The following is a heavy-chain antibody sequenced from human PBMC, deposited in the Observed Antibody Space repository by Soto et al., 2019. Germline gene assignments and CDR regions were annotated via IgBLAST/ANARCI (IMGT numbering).Heavy chain of an antibody. Sequence: EVQLLKSGGGLGQPGGSLRLSCAASGFTLSSHAMSWVRQTPVKEQEWVSAISGSGGSTYYADSVKGRFTISRDNAKNTLYLELNSLRAEDKAVYYCANEYSSWQELDYWGQGTLVTVSS. CDR2: ISGSGGST. CDR3: ANEYSSWQELDY. V-gene: IGHV3-23*01. J-gene: IGHJ4*02. D-gene: IGHD6-6*01. CDR1: GFTLSSHA.